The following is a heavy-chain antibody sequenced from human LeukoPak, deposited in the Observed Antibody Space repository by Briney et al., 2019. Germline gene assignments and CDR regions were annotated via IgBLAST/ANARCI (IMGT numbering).Heavy chain of an antibody. J-gene: IGHJ4*02. CDR1: GFTFSSYW. CDR2: IKTDGSST. Sequence: GGSLRLSCANSGFTFSSYWMHGVRQAPGKGLVWVSRIKTDGSSTTYADFVQGRFTISRDNAKNTLYLQMNSLRADDTAVYYCVRGRGVPEYYFDYWGQGTLVTVSS. CDR3: VRGRGVPEYYFDY. V-gene: IGHV3-74*01. D-gene: IGHD2-2*01.